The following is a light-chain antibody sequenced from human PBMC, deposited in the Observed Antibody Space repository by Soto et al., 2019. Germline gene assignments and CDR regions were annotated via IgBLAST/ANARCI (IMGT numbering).Light chain of an antibody. J-gene: IGLJ3*02. V-gene: IGLV2-14*01. CDR2: EVT. Sequence: QSVLTQPASVSGSPGQSITISCAGTSSDVGGYNYVSWYQQHPGKAPKLMIFEVTNRPSGVSSRFSGSKSGNTATLTISGLQAEDEADYYCCSHTSSVTWVFGGGTKVTVL. CDR1: SSDVGGYNY. CDR3: CSHTSSVTWV.